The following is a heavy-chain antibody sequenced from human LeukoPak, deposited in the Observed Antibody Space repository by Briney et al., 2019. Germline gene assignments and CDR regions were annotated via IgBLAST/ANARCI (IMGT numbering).Heavy chain of an antibody. J-gene: IGHJ4*02. CDR1: GITLSNYC. V-gene: IGHV3-23*01. D-gene: IGHD3-22*01. CDR2: ISDRGSRT. CDR3: AKRGVVIRVILVGFHKEAYYFDS. Sequence: GGSLRLSCAVSGITLSNYCMSWVRQAPGKGLEWVAGISDRGSRTNYAASVKGRFTISTDHPKNTLYLQMNSLRAEDTAVYFCAKRGVVIRVILVGFHKEAYYFDSWGQGALVTVSS.